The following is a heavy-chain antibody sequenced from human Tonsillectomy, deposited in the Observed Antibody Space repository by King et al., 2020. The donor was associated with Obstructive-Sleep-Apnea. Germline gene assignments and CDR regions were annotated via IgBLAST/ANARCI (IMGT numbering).Heavy chain of an antibody. CDR2: ISWNSGSK. Sequence: VQLVESGGGLVQPGRSLRLSCAASGFKFDDYAMHWVRQAPGKGLEWVSGISWNSGSKDYVDSVKGRFTISRDNGKNSLYLQINSLRPEDTAFYYCAKDRSSIDYYFDYWGQGILVTVSS. CDR3: AKDRSSIDYYFDY. D-gene: IGHD2-21*01. J-gene: IGHJ4*02. V-gene: IGHV3-9*01. CDR1: GFKFDDYA.